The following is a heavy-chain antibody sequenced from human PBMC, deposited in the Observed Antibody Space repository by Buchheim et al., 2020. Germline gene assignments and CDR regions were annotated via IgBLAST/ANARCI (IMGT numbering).Heavy chain of an antibody. Sequence: QVQLVQSGPEVKKPGASVKVSCKASGYTFTTFGITWVRQAPGQGLEWLGWVSANNGRTDYAQKVQGRVTMATDTSTSTAYMELRSLSSDDTAVYYCARGSVTVDYWGQGTL. CDR1: GYTFTTFG. CDR2: VSANNGRT. CDR3: ARGSVTVDY. J-gene: IGHJ4*02. D-gene: IGHD4-11*01. V-gene: IGHV1-18*01.